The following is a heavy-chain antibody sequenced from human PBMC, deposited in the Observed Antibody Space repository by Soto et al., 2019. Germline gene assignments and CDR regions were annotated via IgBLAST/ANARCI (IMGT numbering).Heavy chain of an antibody. D-gene: IGHD4-4*01. J-gene: IGHJ2*01. Sequence: VQLVESGGGVVQPGRSLRLSCAASGFTFSSYGMHWVRQAPGKGLEWVAVISYDGSNKYYADSVKGRFTISRDNSKNTLYLQMNSLRAEDTAVYYCAKDYSNYWYFDLWGRGTLVTVSS. CDR1: GFTFSSYG. V-gene: IGHV3-30*18. CDR2: ISYDGSNK. CDR3: AKDYSNYWYFDL.